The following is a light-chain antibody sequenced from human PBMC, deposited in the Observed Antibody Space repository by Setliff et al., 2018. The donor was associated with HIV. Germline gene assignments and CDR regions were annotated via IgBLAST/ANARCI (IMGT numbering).Light chain of an antibody. CDR3: LLFYGGVHV. Sequence: QAVVTQEPSLTVSPGGTVTLTCASSSGAVTSGYFPNWFQQKPEQTPRALIYPTDKKYSWTPDRFSGSLLGDKAALTLSGVQPEDEADYYCLLFYGGVHVFGAGTKVTVL. V-gene: IGLV7-43*01. CDR2: PTD. CDR1: SGAVTSGYF. J-gene: IGLJ1*01.